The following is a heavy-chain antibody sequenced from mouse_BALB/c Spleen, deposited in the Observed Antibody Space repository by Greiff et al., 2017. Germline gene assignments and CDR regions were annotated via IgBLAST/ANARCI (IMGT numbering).Heavy chain of an antibody. Sequence: VKLMESGAELVRPGSSVKISCKASGYAFSSYWMNWVKQRPGQGLEWIGQIYPGDGDTNYNGKFKGKATLTADKSSSTAYMQLSSLTSEDSAVYFCARYDQAWFAYWGQGTLVTVSA. CDR3: ARYDQAWFAY. J-gene: IGHJ3*01. CDR2: IYPGDGDT. V-gene: IGHV1-80*01. CDR1: GYAFSSYW. D-gene: IGHD2-14*01.